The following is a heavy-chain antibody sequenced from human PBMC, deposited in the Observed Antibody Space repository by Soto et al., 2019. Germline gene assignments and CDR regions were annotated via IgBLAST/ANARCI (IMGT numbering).Heavy chain of an antibody. CDR1: GFSLGDSA. J-gene: IGHJ6*03. D-gene: IGHD3-3*01. V-gene: IGHV3-73*01. Sequence: EVRLVESGGDSVQPGGSLKLSCAASGFSLGDSAVHWVRLASGKGLEWIGRIRSKGHNYATTYAASVKGRFTMSRDDSKNQAFLQMNRLQTEDSAVYFWTSDAGGEVEHSYYYYYMNVWGKGTAVTVSS. CDR3: TSDAGGEVEHSYYYYYMNV. CDR2: IRSKGHNYAT.